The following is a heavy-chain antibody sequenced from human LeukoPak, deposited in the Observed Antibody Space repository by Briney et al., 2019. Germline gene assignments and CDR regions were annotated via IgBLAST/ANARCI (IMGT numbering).Heavy chain of an antibody. CDR1: GFTFSFYG. CDR3: AKTSDQLLYSKFDF. CDR2: IQYDGSYK. V-gene: IGHV3-30*02. J-gene: IGHJ4*02. D-gene: IGHD2-2*02. Sequence: GGSLRLSCATSGFTFSFYGMHWVRQAPGKGLEWVAFIQYDGSYKFYADSVQGRFSISRDNSKNTLFLQMNSLRTEDTSVYYRAKTSDQLLYSKFDFWGQGTLVTVSS.